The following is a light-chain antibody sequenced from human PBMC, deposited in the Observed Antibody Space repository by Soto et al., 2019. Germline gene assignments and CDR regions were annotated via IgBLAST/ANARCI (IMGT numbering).Light chain of an antibody. J-gene: IGKJ1*01. CDR3: QQFGSSAWT. Sequence: DIQMPQSPSTLSVSVGDRVTITCRARQSVNRWLGWYQQRPGKAPKLLIYDASKLERGVPSRFSGSGSGTDFTLTISRLEPEDFAVYYCQQFGSSAWTFGQGTKVDIK. CDR2: DAS. CDR1: QSVNRW. V-gene: IGKV1-5*01.